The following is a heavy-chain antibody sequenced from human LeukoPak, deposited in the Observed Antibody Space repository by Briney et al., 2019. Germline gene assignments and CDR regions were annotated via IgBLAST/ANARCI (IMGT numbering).Heavy chain of an antibody. J-gene: IGHJ6*03. CDR3: ARVCCTSTNWAYYYMDV. CDR1: GGSISNYY. D-gene: IGHD2-2*01. V-gene: IGHV4-59*01. Sequence: MASETLSLTCSVSGGSISNYYWSWIRQPPGKGLEWIGYIYYSGSTNYNPSLKSRVTISVDTSKNQFSLKLSSVTAADTAVYYCARVCCTSTNWAYYYMDVWGKGTTVTVSS. CDR2: IYYSGST.